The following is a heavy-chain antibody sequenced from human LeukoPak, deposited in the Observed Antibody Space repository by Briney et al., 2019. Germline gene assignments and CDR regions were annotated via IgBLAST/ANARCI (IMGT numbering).Heavy chain of an antibody. D-gene: IGHD6-19*01. CDR1: GFTFSSYG. CDR2: ISGSGGST. V-gene: IGHV3-23*01. CDR3: AREDSSGLDY. J-gene: IGHJ4*02. Sequence: GGSLRLSCAASGFTFSSYGMSWVRQAPGKGLEWVSAISGSGGSTYYADSVKGRFTISRDNAKNSLYLQMNSLRAEDTAIYYCAREDSSGLDYWGQGTLVTVSS.